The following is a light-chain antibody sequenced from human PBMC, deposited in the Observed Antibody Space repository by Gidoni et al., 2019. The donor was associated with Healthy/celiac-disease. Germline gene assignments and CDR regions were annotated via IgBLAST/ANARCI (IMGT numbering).Light chain of an antibody. Sequence: DIVMTQPPDSLAVSLGERATINCKSSQSVLYSSNNKNYLAWYQQKPGQPPKLLIYWASTRESGVPDRFSGSGSGTDFTLTISSLQAEDVAVYYCQQYYSTPYTFXXXTKLEIK. V-gene: IGKV4-1*01. J-gene: IGKJ2*01. CDR1: QSVLYSSNNKNY. CDR2: WAS. CDR3: QQYYSTPYT.